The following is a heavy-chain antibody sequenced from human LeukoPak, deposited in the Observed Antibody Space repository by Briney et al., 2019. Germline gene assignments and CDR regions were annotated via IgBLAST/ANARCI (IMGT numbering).Heavy chain of an antibody. D-gene: IGHD5-18*01. CDR3: ARTTEGGYTYDYFYYYYMDV. CDR2: IYHSGST. V-gene: IGHV4-38-2*02. CDR1: GYSISSGYY. Sequence: SETLSLTCTVSGYSISSGYYWGWIRQPPGKGLEWIGSIYHSGSTYYNPSLKSRVTISVDTSKNQFSLRLRSVTAADTAVYYCARTTEGGYTYDYFYYYYMDVWGKGTTVTISS. J-gene: IGHJ6*03.